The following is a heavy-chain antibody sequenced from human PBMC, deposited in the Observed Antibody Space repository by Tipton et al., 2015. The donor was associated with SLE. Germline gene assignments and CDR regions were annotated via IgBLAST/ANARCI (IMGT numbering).Heavy chain of an antibody. CDR3: ARLPTVAGLYYYYYYMDV. V-gene: IGHV4-39*01. CDR2: IYYSGST. D-gene: IGHD6-19*01. Sequence: TLSLTCTVSGGSISSSSYYWGWIRQPPGKGLEWIGSIYYSGSTYTNPSHKSRVTISVDTSKNQFSLKLSSGTAADTAVYYCARLPTVAGLYYYYYYMDVWGKGTTVTVSS. CDR1: GGSISSSSYY. J-gene: IGHJ6*03.